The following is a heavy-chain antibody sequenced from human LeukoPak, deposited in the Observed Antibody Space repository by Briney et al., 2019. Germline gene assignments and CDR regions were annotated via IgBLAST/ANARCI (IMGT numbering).Heavy chain of an antibody. CDR1: GYTFTSYG. CDR3: ERDSAVAGDSYYYYGMDV. D-gene: IGHD6-19*01. CDR2: ISVYNGNT. J-gene: IGHJ6*02. Sequence: ASVKVSCKASGYTFTSYGISWVRQAPGQGLEWMGWISVYNGNTNYAQKLQGRVTMTTDPSTRTAYMELRRLRSDQTAVYYRERDSAVAGDSYYYYGMDVWGQGTTVTVSS. V-gene: IGHV1-18*01.